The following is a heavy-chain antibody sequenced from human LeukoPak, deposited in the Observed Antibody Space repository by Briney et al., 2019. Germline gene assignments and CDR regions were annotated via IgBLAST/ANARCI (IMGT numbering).Heavy chain of an antibody. D-gene: IGHD2-2*01. Sequence: SGTLSPTCTVSGVSISSSSYYGGWLRQPPGEGGEWVVSMYHSGSTYYNPSLRSRVTVSVDTSKNQFSLKLSSVTAADTAVYYCAGDFWVVVVPADTPYWYFDLWGRGTLLTVSS. V-gene: IGHV4-39*07. J-gene: IGHJ2*01. CDR3: AGDFWVVVVPADTPYWYFDL. CDR1: GVSISSSSYY. CDR2: MYHSGST.